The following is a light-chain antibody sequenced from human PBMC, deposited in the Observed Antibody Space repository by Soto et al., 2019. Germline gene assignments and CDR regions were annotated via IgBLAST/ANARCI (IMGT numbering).Light chain of an antibody. Sequence: EVVLTQSPATLSLSPGERATLSCRASQSVSSYLAWYQQKPGQAPRLLIYDASNRATGIPARFSGSGSGTDFTLTITRLEPEDTAVYYCQQHSNWPPWTFDQGTKVEIK. CDR3: QQHSNWPPWT. J-gene: IGKJ1*01. CDR2: DAS. V-gene: IGKV3-11*01. CDR1: QSVSSY.